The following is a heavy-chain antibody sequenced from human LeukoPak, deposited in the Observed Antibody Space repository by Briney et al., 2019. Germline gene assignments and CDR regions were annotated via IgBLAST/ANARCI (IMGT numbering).Heavy chain of an antibody. CDR3: ARRAYCTNGVCPLYYYYYMDV. V-gene: IGHV4-39*07. D-gene: IGHD2-8*01. CDR2: IYYSGNT. Sequence: SETLSLTCTVSGVSISSSNSYWGWIRQPPGKGLEWIGSIYYSGNTYYNASLKSQVSISIDTSKNQFSLKLSSVTAADTAVYYCARRAYCTNGVCPLYYYYYMDVWGKGTTVTVSS. CDR1: GVSISSSNSY. J-gene: IGHJ6*03.